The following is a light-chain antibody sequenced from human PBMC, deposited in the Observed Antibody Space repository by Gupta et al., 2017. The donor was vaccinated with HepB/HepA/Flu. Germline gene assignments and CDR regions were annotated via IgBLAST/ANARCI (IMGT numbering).Light chain of an antibody. V-gene: IGLV1-44*01. Sequence: QSVLTQPPSASGTPGQRVPLYCSGSTSNIGSHDVNWYQQLPGTAPKLLIYSNEKRPSGVPDRFSGAKSGTSASLAINGLQAEEEADYYCAAWDNSLKGGMFGGGTKLTVL. CDR1: TSNIGSHD. CDR3: AAWDNSLKGGM. J-gene: IGLJ3*02. CDR2: SNE.